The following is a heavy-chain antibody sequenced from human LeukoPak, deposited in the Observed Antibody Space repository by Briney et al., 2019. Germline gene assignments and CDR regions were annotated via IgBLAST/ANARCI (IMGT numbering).Heavy chain of an antibody. CDR3: ARAGDYDYVWGSYRLALGFDY. CDR1: GFTFSSYS. CDR2: ISSSSSYI. D-gene: IGHD3-16*02. V-gene: IGHV3-21*01. Sequence: GGSLRLSCAASGFTFSSYSMNWVRQAPGKGLEWVLSISSSSSYIYYADSVKGRFTISRDNAKNSLYLQMNSLRAEDTAVYYCARAGDYDYVWGSYRLALGFDYWGQGTLVTVSS. J-gene: IGHJ4*02.